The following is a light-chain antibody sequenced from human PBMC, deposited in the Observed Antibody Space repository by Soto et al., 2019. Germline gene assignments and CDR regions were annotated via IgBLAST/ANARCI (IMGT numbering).Light chain of an antibody. CDR2: AAS. J-gene: IGKJ1*01. Sequence: IQMTGSASSLSASVVDRFTIPFRARQSIRDYLNWYQQKPGMAPQVLIYAASNLQSGVPSRFSGGGSGTDFTLTISNLQPEDFATYYCQETFGIFPWTFGQGTKVDIK. CDR1: QSIRDY. CDR3: QETFGIFPWT. V-gene: IGKV1-39*01.